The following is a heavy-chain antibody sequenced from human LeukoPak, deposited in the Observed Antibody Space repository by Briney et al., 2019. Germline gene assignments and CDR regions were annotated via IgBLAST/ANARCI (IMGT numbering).Heavy chain of an antibody. CDR3: AFSSSSGYLFDY. J-gene: IGHJ4*02. V-gene: IGHV1-69*04. D-gene: IGHD6-6*01. CDR2: IIPILGIA. Sequence: SVKVYCKASGGTFSSYAISWVRQAPGQGLEWMGRIIPILGIANYAQKFQGRVTITADKSTSTAYMELSSLRSEDTAVYYCAFSSSSGYLFDYWGQGTLVTVSS. CDR1: GGTFSSYA.